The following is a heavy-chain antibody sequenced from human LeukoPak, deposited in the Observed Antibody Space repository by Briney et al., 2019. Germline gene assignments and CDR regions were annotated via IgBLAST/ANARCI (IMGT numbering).Heavy chain of an antibody. V-gene: IGHV3-9*01. CDR3: AKDHRDIVVVPAAISYDY. D-gene: IGHD2-2*01. Sequence: GRSLRLSCAASGFTFDDYAMHWVRQAPGKGLEWVSGISWNSGSIGYADSVKGRFTISRDNAKNSLYLQMNSLRAEDTAVYYCAKDHRDIVVVPAAISYDYWGQGTLVTVSS. CDR1: GFTFDDYA. CDR2: ISWNSGSI. J-gene: IGHJ4*02.